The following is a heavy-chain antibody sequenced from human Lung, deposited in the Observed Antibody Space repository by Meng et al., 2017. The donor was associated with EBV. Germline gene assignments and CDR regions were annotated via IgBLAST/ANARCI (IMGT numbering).Heavy chain of an antibody. CDR2: IYHSGST. D-gene: IGHD6-19*01. CDR3: ARVGQWLPIDY. V-gene: IGHV4-4*02. J-gene: IGHJ4*02. CDR1: GGAISSSNW. Sequence: QWQLPDSGPGLLKPSGTPSLTGAVSGGAISSSNWWSWVRQPPGKGLEWIGEIYHSGSTNYNPSLKSRVTISVDKSKNQFSLNLSSVTAADTAVYYCARVGQWLPIDYWGQGTLVTVSS.